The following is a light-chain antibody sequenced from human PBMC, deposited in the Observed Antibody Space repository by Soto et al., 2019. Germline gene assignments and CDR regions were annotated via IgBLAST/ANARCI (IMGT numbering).Light chain of an antibody. CDR1: QSVRSSY. CDR2: GAS. J-gene: IGKJ4*01. V-gene: IGKV3-20*01. CDR3: QQYDSSPLT. Sequence: EIVLTQSPGTLSLSPGERATLSCRASQSVRSSYLAWHQQKPGQAPRLLIYGASSRATGIPDRFSGSGSGTDFTLTISGLEPEDCAVYFCQQYDSSPLTFGGGIKVEIK.